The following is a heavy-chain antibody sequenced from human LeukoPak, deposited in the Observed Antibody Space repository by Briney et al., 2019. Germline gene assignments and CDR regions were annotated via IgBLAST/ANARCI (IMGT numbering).Heavy chain of an antibody. V-gene: IGHV4-34*01. CDR2: INHSGST. CDR3: ASVKRGTIDY. CDR1: GGSFSGYY. J-gene: IGHJ4*02. D-gene: IGHD3-16*01. Sequence: PSETLSFTCAVYGGSFSGYYWSWIRQPPGKGLEWIGEINHSGSTNYNPSLKSRVTISVDTSKNQFSLKLSSVTAADTAVYYCASVKRGTIDYWGQGTLVTVSS.